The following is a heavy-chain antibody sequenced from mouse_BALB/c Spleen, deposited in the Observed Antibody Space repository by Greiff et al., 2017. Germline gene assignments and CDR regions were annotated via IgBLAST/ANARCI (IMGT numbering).Heavy chain of an antibody. CDR2: ISDGGSYT. V-gene: IGHV5-4*02. CDR3: ARSLRGGNYYAMEY. J-gene: IGHJ4*01. CDR1: GFTFSDYY. Sequence: DVMLVESGGGLVKPGGSLKLSCAASGFTFSDYYMYWVRQTPEKRLEWVATISDGGSYTYYPDSVKGRFTISRDNAKNNLYLQMSSLKSEDTAMYYCARSLRGGNYYAMEYWGQGTSVTVSS. D-gene: IGHD2-12*01.